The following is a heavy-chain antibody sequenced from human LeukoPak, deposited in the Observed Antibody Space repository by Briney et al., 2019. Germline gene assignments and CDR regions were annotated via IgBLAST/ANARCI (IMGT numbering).Heavy chain of an antibody. CDR2: INPSGGST. V-gene: IGHV1-46*01. J-gene: IGHJ4*02. CDR3: ARDARAYYYGSSGYYYFDY. Sequence: GASVKVSCKASGYTFTSYYMHWVRQAPGQGLEWMGIINPSGGSTSYAQKFQGRVTMTRDTSTSTVYMELSSLRSEDTAVYYCARDARAYYYGSSGYYYFDYWGQGTLVTVSS. CDR1: GYTFTSYY. D-gene: IGHD3-22*01.